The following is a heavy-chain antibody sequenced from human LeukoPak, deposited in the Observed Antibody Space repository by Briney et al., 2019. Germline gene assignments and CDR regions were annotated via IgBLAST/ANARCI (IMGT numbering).Heavy chain of an antibody. CDR2: IYYSGST. D-gene: IGHD1-14*01. V-gene: IGHV4-59*08. J-gene: IGHJ4*02. CDR1: GGSISSYY. Sequence: SETLSLTCTVSGGSISSYYWSWIRQPPGKGLEWIGYIYYSGSTNYNPSLKSRVTISVDTSKNQFSLKLSSVTAADTAVYYCARHEPPKSRPFDYWGQGTLVTVSS. CDR3: ARHEPPKSRPFDY.